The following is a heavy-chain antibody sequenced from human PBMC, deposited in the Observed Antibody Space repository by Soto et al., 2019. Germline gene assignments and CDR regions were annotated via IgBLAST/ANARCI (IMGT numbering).Heavy chain of an antibody. V-gene: IGHV3-30-3*01. CDR1: GFTFSSYA. CDR3: ARDGDSSGYLETNYAFDI. J-gene: IGHJ3*02. D-gene: IGHD3-22*01. Sequence: QVQLVESGGGVVQPGRSLRLSCAASGFTFSSYAMHWVRQAPGKGLEWVAVISYDGSNKYYADSVKGRFTISRDNSKKTLYLQMNSLRAEDTAVYYCARDGDSSGYLETNYAFDIWGQGTMVTVSS. CDR2: ISYDGSNK.